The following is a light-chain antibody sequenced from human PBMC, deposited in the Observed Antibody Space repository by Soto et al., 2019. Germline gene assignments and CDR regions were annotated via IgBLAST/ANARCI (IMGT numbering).Light chain of an antibody. CDR1: SSNIGTNT. V-gene: IGLV1-44*01. Sequence: QSVLTQPPSASGTPGQRVTISCSGSSSNIGTNTVNWYQQLPGSAPKSLIYSNNQRPSGGTDRFSGSKSGTSASLAISWLHPYDEADYYCAAWDFSLNGVLFGGGTKLTVL. CDR3: AAWDFSLNGVL. CDR2: SNN. J-gene: IGLJ2*01.